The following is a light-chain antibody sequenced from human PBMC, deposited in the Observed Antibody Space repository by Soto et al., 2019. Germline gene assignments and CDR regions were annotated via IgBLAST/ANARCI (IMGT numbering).Light chain of an antibody. V-gene: IGKV1-27*01. Sequence: DIQLTQSPSSLSASMGDRVAITCRASQAISNSLAWYQQKPGKPPHLLIYAASTLQSGVPSRFSGSGSGADCTLTINSLQREDFATYYCQQTYNTPLTFGGGTKVDIK. CDR3: QQTYNTPLT. CDR1: QAISNS. CDR2: AAS. J-gene: IGKJ4*01.